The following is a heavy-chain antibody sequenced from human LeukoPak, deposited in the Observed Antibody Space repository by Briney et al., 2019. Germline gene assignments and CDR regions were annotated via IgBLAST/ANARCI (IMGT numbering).Heavy chain of an antibody. Sequence: TLSLTCTVSGGSISSGSYYWSWIRQPAGKGLEWIGRIYTSGSTNYNPSLKSRVTISVDTSKNQFSLKLSSVTAADTAVYYCARESGIYPFDYWGQGTLVTVSS. CDR1: GGSISSGSYY. CDR3: ARESGIYPFDY. D-gene: IGHD1-26*01. CDR2: IYTSGST. J-gene: IGHJ4*02. V-gene: IGHV4-61*02.